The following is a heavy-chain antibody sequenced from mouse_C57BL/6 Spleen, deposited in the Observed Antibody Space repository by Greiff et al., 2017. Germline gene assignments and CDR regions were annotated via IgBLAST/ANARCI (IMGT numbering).Heavy chain of an antibody. Sequence: VQLQQPGAELVMPGASVKLSCKASGYTFTSYWMHWVKQRPGQGLEWIGEIDPSDSYTNYNQKFKGKSTLTVDKSSSTAYMQLSSLTSEDSAVYYCARRGTGRGYFDYWGQGTTLTVSS. CDR1: GYTFTSYW. V-gene: IGHV1-69*01. CDR3: ARRGTGRGYFDY. J-gene: IGHJ2*01. D-gene: IGHD4-1*01. CDR2: IDPSDSYT.